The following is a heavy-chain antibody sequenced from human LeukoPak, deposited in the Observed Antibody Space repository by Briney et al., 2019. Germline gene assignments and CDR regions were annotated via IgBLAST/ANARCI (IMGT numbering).Heavy chain of an antibody. CDR1: GFTFSSYE. J-gene: IGHJ5*02. CDR2: ISSSGSTI. Sequence: GGSLRLSCAASGFTFSSYEMNWVRQAPGKGLEWVSYISSSGSTIYYADSVKGRFTISRDNAKNSLYLQMNSLRAEDTAVYYCAKGSHITMVRGYNWFDPWGQGTLVTVSS. D-gene: IGHD3-10*01. V-gene: IGHV3-48*03. CDR3: AKGSHITMVRGYNWFDP.